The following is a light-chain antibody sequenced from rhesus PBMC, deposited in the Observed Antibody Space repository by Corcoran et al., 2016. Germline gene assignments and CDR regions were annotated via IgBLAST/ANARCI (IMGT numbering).Light chain of an antibody. J-gene: IGKJ1*01. CDR3: QQRYTYPRT. Sequence: DIQMTQSPSSLSASVGDKVTITCRASQDISNDVAWYQQKPGKAPKLLSYAASSLQSGVPSRISGSGSGTDFTLTISGLQPEDFAVYYCQQRYTYPRTFGQGTKVEIK. CDR1: QDISND. V-gene: IGKV1-33*01. CDR2: AAS.